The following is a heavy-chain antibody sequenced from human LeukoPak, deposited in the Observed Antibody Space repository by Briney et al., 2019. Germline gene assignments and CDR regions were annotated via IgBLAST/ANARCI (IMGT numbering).Heavy chain of an antibody. CDR3: ARPGGYYYDSSGYTDAFDI. CDR1: GGSISSYY. V-gene: IGHV4-59*08. J-gene: IGHJ3*02. Sequence: KPSETLSLTCTVSGGSISSYYWSWIRQPPGKGLEWIGYIYYSGSTNYNPSLKSRVTISVDTSKNQFSLKLSSVTAADTAVYYCARPGGYYYDSSGYTDAFDIRGQGTMVTVSS. CDR2: IYYSGST. D-gene: IGHD3-22*01.